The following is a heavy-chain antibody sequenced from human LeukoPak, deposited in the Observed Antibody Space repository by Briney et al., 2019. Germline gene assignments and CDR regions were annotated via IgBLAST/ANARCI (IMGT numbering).Heavy chain of an antibody. D-gene: IGHD3-10*01. V-gene: IGHV4-34*01. CDR3: ARGLYYYGSGSYKAYYFDY. CDR2: INHSGST. CDR1: GGSFSGYY. Sequence: PSETLSLTCAVYGGSFSGYYWSWIRQPPGKGLEWIGEINHSGSTNYNPSLKSRVTISVDTSKNQFSLKLSSVTAADTAVYYCARGLYYYGSGSYKAYYFDYWGQGTLVTVSS. J-gene: IGHJ4*02.